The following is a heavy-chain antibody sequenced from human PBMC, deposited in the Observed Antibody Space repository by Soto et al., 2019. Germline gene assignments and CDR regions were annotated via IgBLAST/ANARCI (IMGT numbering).Heavy chain of an antibody. J-gene: IGHJ6*02. CDR3: AREAAAERNYYGLDV. V-gene: IGHV1-18*04. D-gene: IGHD6-13*01. CDR1: GYIFSRYG. Sequence: QVQLVQSGPEVRKPGASVKVSCKASGYIFSRYGISWVRQAPGQGLEWMAWISGYNGNTKFGERVQGRVNVTTDTSTRTAYMELSSLRSDDTAVYYCAREAAAERNYYGLDVWGQGTPVIASS. CDR2: ISGYNGNT.